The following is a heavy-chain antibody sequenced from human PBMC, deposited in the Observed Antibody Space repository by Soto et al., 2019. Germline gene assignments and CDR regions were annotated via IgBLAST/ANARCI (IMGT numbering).Heavy chain of an antibody. J-gene: IGHJ6*02. V-gene: IGHV3-48*02. CDR2: ISSSSSTI. D-gene: IGHD6-19*01. CDR1: GFTFSSYS. CDR3: ERVEGQWHDGDYYYGMDV. Sequence: EVQLVESGGGLVQPGGSRRLSFAASGFTFSSYSMNWVRQAPGKGLEWVSYISSSSSTIYYSDSVKGRFTISRDNAKNSLYLQMNSLRDEDTAVYSCERVEGQWHDGDYYYGMDVWGQGTTVTVSS.